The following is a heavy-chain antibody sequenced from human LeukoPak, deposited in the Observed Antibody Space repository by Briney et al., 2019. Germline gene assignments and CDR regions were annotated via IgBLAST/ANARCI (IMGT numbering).Heavy chain of an antibody. Sequence: PSETLSLTCTISGGSSSSYYWSWIRQPPGKGLEWIGYIHYSRSTNYNPSLKSRATIALDTSKNQVSLKLTSVTAADTAVYYCARRASGSYPDYFDSWGQGTLVTVSS. CDR2: IHYSRST. V-gene: IGHV4-59*08. D-gene: IGHD1-26*01. CDR1: GGSSSSYY. CDR3: ARRASGSYPDYFDS. J-gene: IGHJ4*02.